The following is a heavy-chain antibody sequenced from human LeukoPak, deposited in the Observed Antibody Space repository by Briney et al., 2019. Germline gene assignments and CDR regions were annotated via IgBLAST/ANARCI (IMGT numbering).Heavy chain of an antibody. J-gene: IGHJ4*02. D-gene: IGHD3-10*01. CDR2: IYYSGST. Sequence: SETLSLTCTVSGGSISRYDWTWIRQPPGKGLEWIGYIYYSGSTNYTPSLKSRVTISVDTSKNQFSLKLSSVTAADTAVYYCARVQTPSGSGSYSFDYWGQGILVTVSS. CDR1: GGSISRYD. CDR3: ARVQTPSGSGSYSFDY. V-gene: IGHV4-59*01.